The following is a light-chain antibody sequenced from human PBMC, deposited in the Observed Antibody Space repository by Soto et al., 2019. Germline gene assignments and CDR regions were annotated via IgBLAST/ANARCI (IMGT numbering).Light chain of an antibody. CDR3: QQSYSTPRT. J-gene: IGKJ1*01. CDR2: AAS. CDR1: QDISNY. V-gene: IGKV1-39*01. Sequence: DVQMTQSPSSLSASVGDTITITCQATQDISNYLNWYQQKPGEAPKLLIYAASSLQSGVPSRFSGSGSGTDFTLTISSLQPEDFATYYCQQSYSTPRTFGQGTKVDIK.